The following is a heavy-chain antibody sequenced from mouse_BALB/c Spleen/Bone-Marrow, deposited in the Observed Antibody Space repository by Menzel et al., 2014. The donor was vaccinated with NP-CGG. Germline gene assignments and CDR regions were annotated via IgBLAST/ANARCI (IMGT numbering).Heavy chain of an antibody. CDR2: IWGDGST. CDR3: ARDRRGLRYFDV. Sequence: QVQLKESGPGLVAPSQSLSITCTVSGFSLTGYGVNWVRQPPGKGLEWLGKIWGDGSTDYNSPLKSRLSIIKDNSKSQVFLKMNRLQTDDTARYYCARDRRGLRYFDVWGAGTTVTVSS. J-gene: IGHJ1*01. D-gene: IGHD2-13*01. V-gene: IGHV2-6-7*01. CDR1: GFSLTGYG.